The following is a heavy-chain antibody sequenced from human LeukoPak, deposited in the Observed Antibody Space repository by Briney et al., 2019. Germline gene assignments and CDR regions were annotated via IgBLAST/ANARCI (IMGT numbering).Heavy chain of an antibody. CDR1: GYTFTCYY. Sequence: ASVKVSCKAPGYTFTCYYMHWVRQAPGQGLEWMGWINPNSGGTNYAQKFQGRVTMTRDTSISTAYMELSRLRSDDTAVYYCARDSTIFQYQSPYNWFDPWGQGTLVTVSS. CDR2: INPNSGGT. D-gene: IGHD2-2*01. J-gene: IGHJ5*02. V-gene: IGHV1-2*02. CDR3: ARDSTIFQYQSPYNWFDP.